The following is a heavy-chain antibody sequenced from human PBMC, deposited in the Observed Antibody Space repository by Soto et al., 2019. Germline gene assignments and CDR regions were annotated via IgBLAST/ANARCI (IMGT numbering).Heavy chain of an antibody. Sequence: SETLSLTCTVSGGSISSHYWSWVRQAPGKGLEWIGHIYYRGSTGYNPSLRSRSTISVDTSNNQFSPKLNSVTTADTAVYYCARDGREASGMDVWGQGTKVTVSS. CDR1: GGSISSHY. CDR3: ARDGREASGMDV. CDR2: IYYRGST. V-gene: IGHV4-59*11. D-gene: IGHD1-26*01. J-gene: IGHJ6*02.